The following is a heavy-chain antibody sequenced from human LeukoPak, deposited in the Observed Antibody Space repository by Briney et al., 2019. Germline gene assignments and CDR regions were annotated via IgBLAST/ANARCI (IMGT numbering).Heavy chain of an antibody. CDR1: GYTFTSYG. CDR2: ISAYNGNT. V-gene: IGHV1-18*01. J-gene: IGHJ6*03. CDR3: ARRGVGATDYYYYMDV. Sequence: ASVKVSCKASGYTFTSYGISWVRQAPGQGLEWMGWISAYNGNTNYAQKLQGRVTMTTDTSTSTAYMELRSLGSDDTAVYYCARRGVGATDYYYYMDVWGKGTTVTISS. D-gene: IGHD1-26*01.